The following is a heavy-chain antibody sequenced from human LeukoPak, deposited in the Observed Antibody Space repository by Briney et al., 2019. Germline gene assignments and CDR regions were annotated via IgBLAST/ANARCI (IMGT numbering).Heavy chain of an antibody. CDR2: VSSGGNYP. V-gene: IGHV3-23*01. CDR3: AKDIGGGVNPYFYYGMDV. J-gene: IGHJ6*02. D-gene: IGHD3-16*02. CDR1: AFTFSTYA. Sequence: GGSLRLSCTASAFTFSTYAMTWVRQAPGKGLEWVSSVSSGGNYPYYADSVIGRFTISRDNSKNTLYLQMSSLRAEDSAVYYCAKDIGGGVNPYFYYGMDVWGQGTTVTVSS.